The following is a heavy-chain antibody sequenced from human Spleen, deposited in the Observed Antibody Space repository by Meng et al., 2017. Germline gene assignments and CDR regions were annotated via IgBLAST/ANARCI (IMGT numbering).Heavy chain of an antibody. Sequence: QVQLVQSGAEVKKPGASVRVSCKASGYTFTVYYLHWVRQAPGQGLEWMGRINPNSGDTNYAQKFQGRVTMTRDTSISTAYMELGSLRSDDTAVYYCARAAVSGTFDYWGQGTLVTSPQ. V-gene: IGHV1-2*06. J-gene: IGHJ4*02. CDR2: INPNSGDT. CDR1: GYTFTVYY. CDR3: ARAAVSGTFDY. D-gene: IGHD2-15*01.